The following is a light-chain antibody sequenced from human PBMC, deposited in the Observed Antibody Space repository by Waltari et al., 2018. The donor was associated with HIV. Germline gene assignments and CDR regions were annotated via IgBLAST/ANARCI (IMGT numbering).Light chain of an antibody. J-gene: IGLJ1*01. CDR2: DVT. Sequence: QSALTQPRSVSGSPAQSVTIPSTGTRSDVGGYTFVSWYQHHPGKAPKLVISDVTNRPSGVPDRFSGSKSGNTASLTISGLQAEDEADYYCCSYSGSGTLYVFGTGTEVTVL. CDR3: CSYSGSGTLYV. CDR1: RSDVGGYTF. V-gene: IGLV2-11*01.